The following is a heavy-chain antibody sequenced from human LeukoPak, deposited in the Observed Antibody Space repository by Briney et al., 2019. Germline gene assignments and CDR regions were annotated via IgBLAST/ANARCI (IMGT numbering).Heavy chain of an antibody. CDR2: INPNSGGT. J-gene: IGHJ4*02. V-gene: IGHV1-2*02. CDR3: ARGDDYSNQNDY. D-gene: IGHD4-11*01. CDR1: GYTFTGYY. Sequence: ASVKVSCKASGYTFTGYYMHWVRQAPGQGLEWMGWINPNSGGTNYAQKFQGRVTMTRDTSISTAYMELSSLRSEDTAVYYCARGDDYSNQNDYWGQGTLVTVSS.